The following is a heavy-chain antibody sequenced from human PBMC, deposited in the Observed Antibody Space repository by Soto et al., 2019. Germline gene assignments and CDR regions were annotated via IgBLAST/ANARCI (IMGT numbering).Heavy chain of an antibody. CDR1: GFSLSTSGMC. CDR3: ARIATVTAMNYYYYYGMDV. V-gene: IGHV2-70*11. D-gene: IGHD4-17*01. J-gene: IGHJ6*02. CDR2: IDWDDDK. Sequence: SGPTLVNPTQTLTLTCTFSGFSLSTSGMCVSWIRQPPGKALEWLARIDWDDDKYYSTSLKTRLTISKDTSKNQVVLTMTNMDPVDTATYYCARIATVTAMNYYYYYGMDVWGQGTTVTVSS.